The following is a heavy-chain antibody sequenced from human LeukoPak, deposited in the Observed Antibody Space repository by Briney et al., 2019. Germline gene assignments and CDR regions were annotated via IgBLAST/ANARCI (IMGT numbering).Heavy chain of an antibody. CDR1: GYSFSIYW. Sequence: GESLKISCKGSGYSFSIYWIAWVRQVPGKGLEWMGIIYPGDSDTRYSPSFPGQVTVSVDKSISTAYLQWNSLTASDTAMYYCARQDGDGEYYFDYWGQGTLVTVSS. V-gene: IGHV5-51*01. J-gene: IGHJ4*02. CDR3: ARQDGDGEYYFDY. CDR2: IYPGDSDT. D-gene: IGHD4-17*01.